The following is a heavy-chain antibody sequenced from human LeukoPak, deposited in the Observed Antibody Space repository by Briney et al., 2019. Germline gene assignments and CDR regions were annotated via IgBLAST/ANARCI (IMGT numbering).Heavy chain of an antibody. CDR1: GVTFSSYA. Sequence: GSLRLSCAASGVTFSSYAMNWVRQAPGKGLEWVSAISSSGGSTYYADSVKGRFTISRDNSKNTLCLQMNSLRAEDTAEYYCAKGRSIAAPFDYWGQGTLVTVSS. D-gene: IGHD6-6*01. CDR2: ISSSGGST. CDR3: AKGRSIAAPFDY. V-gene: IGHV3-23*01. J-gene: IGHJ4*02.